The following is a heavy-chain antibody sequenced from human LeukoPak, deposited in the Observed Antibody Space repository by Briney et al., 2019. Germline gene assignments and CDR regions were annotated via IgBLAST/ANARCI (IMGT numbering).Heavy chain of an antibody. J-gene: IGHJ6*02. V-gene: IGHV4-59*12. CDR3: ARPGYSSSWYYYYYGMDV. CDR2: IYYSGST. Sequence: PSETLSLTCTVSGGSISSYYWSWIRQPPGKGLEWIGYIYYSGSTNYNPSLKSRVTISVDTSKNQFSLKLSSVTAADTAVYYCARPGYSSSWYYYYYGMDVWGQGTTVTVSS. CDR1: GGSISSYY. D-gene: IGHD6-13*01.